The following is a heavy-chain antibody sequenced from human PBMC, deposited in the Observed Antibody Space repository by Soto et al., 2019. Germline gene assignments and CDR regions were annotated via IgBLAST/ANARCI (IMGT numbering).Heavy chain of an antibody. D-gene: IGHD2-2*01. J-gene: IGHJ5*02. CDR3: ARSHIVVAINWLDP. Sequence: PSETLSLTCAVYGGSFSGYYWSWIRQPPGKGLEWIGEINHSGSTNYNPSLKSRVTISVDTSKNQFSLKLSSVTAADTAVYYCARSHIVVAINWLDPWGPGTLVTVYS. CDR2: INHSGST. CDR1: GGSFSGYY. V-gene: IGHV4-34*01.